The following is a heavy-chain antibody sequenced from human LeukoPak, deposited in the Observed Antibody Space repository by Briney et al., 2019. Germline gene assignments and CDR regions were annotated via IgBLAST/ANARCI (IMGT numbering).Heavy chain of an antibody. V-gene: IGHV4-31*03. CDR1: GDSISSGGEF. CDR3: ARAPNINCFDP. CDR2: ICDSGST. J-gene: IGHJ5*02. Sequence: PSETLSLTCTVSGDSISSGGEFWRWIRQERGEGREWIGYICDSGSTYNNPDRKSRITKGVNTAKNMFSMRLTSVTGAGRALYYCARAPNINCFDPCGQGTLFTVSS. D-gene: IGHD2/OR15-2a*01.